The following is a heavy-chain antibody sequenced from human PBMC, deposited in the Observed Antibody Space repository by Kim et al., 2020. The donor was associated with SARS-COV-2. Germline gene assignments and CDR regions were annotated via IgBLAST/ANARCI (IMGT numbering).Heavy chain of an antibody. J-gene: IGHJ3*02. CDR3: ARDPGTYDILTGYYPDAFDI. V-gene: IGHV4-59*01. CDR2: IYYSGST. Sequence: SETLSLTCTVSGGSISSYYWSWIRQPPGKGLEWIGYIYYSGSTNYNPSLKSRVTISVDTSKNQFSLKLSSVTAADTAVYYCARDPGTYDILTGYYPDAFDIWGQGTMVTVSS. CDR1: GGSISSYY. D-gene: IGHD3-9*01.